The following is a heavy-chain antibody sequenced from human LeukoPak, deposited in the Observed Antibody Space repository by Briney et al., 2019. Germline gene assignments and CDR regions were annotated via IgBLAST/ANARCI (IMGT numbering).Heavy chain of an antibody. CDR3: TRGGYSFGY. V-gene: IGHV3-49*04. J-gene: IGHJ4*02. Sequence: GGSLILSCTASGFTFGDYVMSWVRQAPGKGLEWVSSIRNKAYGGTSEYAASVKGRFTMSRDDSKSIAYLQMNSLKAEDTAVYYCTRGGYSFGYWGQGTLVTVSS. CDR2: IRNKAYGGTS. CDR1: GFTFGDYV. D-gene: IGHD5-18*01.